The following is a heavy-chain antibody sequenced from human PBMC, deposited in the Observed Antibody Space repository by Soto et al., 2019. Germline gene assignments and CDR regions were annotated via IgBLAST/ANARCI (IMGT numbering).Heavy chain of an antibody. D-gene: IGHD2-2*01. CDR2: IIPIFGTA. CDR3: ASWLVVVPAAYSLYGMDV. J-gene: IGHJ6*02. CDR1: GGTFSSYA. V-gene: IGHV1-69*13. Sequence: SVKVSCKASGGTFSSYASSWVRQAPGQGLEWMGGIIPIFGTANYAQKFQGRVTITADESTSTAYMELSSLRSEDTAVYYCASWLVVVPAAYSLYGMDVWGQGTTVTVSS.